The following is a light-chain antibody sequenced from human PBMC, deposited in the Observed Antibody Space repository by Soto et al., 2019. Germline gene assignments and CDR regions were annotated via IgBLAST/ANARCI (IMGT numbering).Light chain of an antibody. CDR1: SSDVGSYSL. CDR2: EVT. CDR3: CSYAGSSTLV. J-gene: IGLJ2*01. Sequence: QSALTQPASVSGSPGQSITISCTCTSSDVGSYSLVSRYQQHLGKAPTLIIYEVTNRPSGVSNRFSGSKSGNTASLTISGLHTDGEADYYCCSYAGSSTLVFGGGTKLTVL. V-gene: IGLV2-23*02.